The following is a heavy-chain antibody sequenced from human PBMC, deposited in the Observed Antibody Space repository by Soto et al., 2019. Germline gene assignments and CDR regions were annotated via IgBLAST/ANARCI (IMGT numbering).Heavy chain of an antibody. Sequence: ASVKVSCKASGYTFTSYTMHWVRQAPGQRLEWMGWINVGNGNTKYSQKFQGRVTITRDTSASTAYMELSSLRSEDTAVYYCARDGIVARWFDPWGQGTLVTVSS. CDR2: INVGNGNT. CDR1: GYTFTSYT. D-gene: IGHD2-15*01. J-gene: IGHJ5*02. CDR3: ARDGIVARWFDP. V-gene: IGHV1-3*01.